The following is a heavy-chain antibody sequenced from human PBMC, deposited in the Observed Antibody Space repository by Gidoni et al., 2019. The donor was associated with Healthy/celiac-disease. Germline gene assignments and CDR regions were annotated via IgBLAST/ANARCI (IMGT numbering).Heavy chain of an antibody. V-gene: IGHV3-11*05. CDR2: ISSSSSYT. J-gene: IGHJ4*02. CDR3: ARHQPYDFWSGYPPDY. Sequence: QVQLVESGGGLFKPGGSLRLSCAASGFPFIHYYMSWIRQAPGKGLEWFSYISSSSSYTNYADSVKGRFNICRENAKNSLYRQMNSLRAEETAVYYCARHQPYDFWSGYPPDYWGQGTLVTVSS. CDR1: GFPFIHYY. D-gene: IGHD3-3*01.